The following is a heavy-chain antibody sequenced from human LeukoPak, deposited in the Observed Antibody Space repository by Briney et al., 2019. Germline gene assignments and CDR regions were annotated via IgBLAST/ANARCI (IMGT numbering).Heavy chain of an antibody. CDR3: ARCGFSGGSCYHFDY. J-gene: IGHJ4*02. CDR1: GYSFTNYW. CDR2: IYPGDSDT. D-gene: IGHD2-15*01. V-gene: IGHV5-51*01. Sequence: GESLKISCQGSGYSFTNYWIAWVRQMPGIGLQWMGSIYPGDSDTRYSPSFQGQLTISADKSITTAYLQWSSLKVSDTAIYYCARCGFSGGSCYHFDYCGQGALVTVSS.